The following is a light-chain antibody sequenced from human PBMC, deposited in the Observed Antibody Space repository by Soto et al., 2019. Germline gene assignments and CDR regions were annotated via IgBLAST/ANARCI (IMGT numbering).Light chain of an antibody. Sequence: ENLLTQSPDTLSLSAGERATLFCRASENINRGYLAWYQQKPGRAHRLIIYGASKRATGITDRFSGSESGTDFTLTINRLEHEDAAVYYCQQYGRSPPFGQGTRRDIK. CDR2: GAS. J-gene: IGKJ5*01. CDR3: QQYGRSPP. V-gene: IGKV3-20*01. CDR1: ENINRGY.